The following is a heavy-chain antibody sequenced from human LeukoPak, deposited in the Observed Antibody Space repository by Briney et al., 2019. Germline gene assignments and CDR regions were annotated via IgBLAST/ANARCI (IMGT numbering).Heavy chain of an antibody. J-gene: IGHJ4*02. CDR2: ISTRYGNT. CDR3: ARDRIAAAVLDY. V-gene: IGHV1-18*01. D-gene: IGHD6-13*01. CDR1: GYSFINYG. Sequence: ASVKVSCKASGYSFINYGISWVRQAPGQGLEWMGWISTRYGNTKYAQKFQGRVTMTTDTSTNTAHMELRSLTSDDTAVYFCARDRIAAAVLDYWGQGTLVTVSS.